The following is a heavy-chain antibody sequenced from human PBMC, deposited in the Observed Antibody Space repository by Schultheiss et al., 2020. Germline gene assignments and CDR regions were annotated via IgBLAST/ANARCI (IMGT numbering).Heavy chain of an antibody. CDR2: ISAYNGNT. J-gene: IGHJ6*02. CDR3: ARDRSRVVVPAAIVWYYYYGMDV. D-gene: IGHD2-2*01. CDR1: GYTFTSYG. V-gene: IGHV1-18*01. Sequence: GESLKISCKASGYTFTSYGISWVRQAPGQGLEWMGWISAYNGNTNYAQKLQGRVTMTTDTSTSTAYMELRSLRSDDTAVYYCARDRSRVVVPAAIVWYYYYGMDVWGQGTTVTVSS.